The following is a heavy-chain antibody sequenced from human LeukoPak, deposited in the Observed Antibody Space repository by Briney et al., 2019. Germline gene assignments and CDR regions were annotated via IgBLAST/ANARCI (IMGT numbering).Heavy chain of an antibody. CDR3: ARDRATVTTGYFDY. V-gene: IGHV3-20*04. D-gene: IGHD4-17*01. J-gene: IGHJ4*02. CDR1: GFTFDDYG. CDR2: INWNGGST. Sequence: PGGSLRLSCAASGFTFDDYGTSWVRQAPGKGLEWVSGINWNGGSTGYADSVKGRFTISRDNAKNSLYLQMNSLRAEDTALYYCARDRATVTTGYFDYWGQGTLVTVSS.